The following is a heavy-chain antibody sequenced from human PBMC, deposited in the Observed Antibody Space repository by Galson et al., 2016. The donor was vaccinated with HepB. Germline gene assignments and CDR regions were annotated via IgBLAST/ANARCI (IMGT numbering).Heavy chain of an antibody. J-gene: IGHJ4*02. V-gene: IGHV2-5*02. Sequence: PALVKPTQTLTLTCSLSGFSIRSNGVGVGWIRQPPGQAPEWLALIYWDEDKRYSPALKNRLTIAKDTSENQVVLTLANVQAVDTATYFCAHRLVGLSVFDYWGQGRMVTVTS. D-gene: IGHD1-26*01. CDR3: AHRLVGLSVFDY. CDR1: GFSIRSNGVG. CDR2: IYWDEDK.